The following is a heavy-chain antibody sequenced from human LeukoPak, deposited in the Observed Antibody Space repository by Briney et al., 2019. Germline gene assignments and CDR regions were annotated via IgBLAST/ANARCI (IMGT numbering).Heavy chain of an antibody. D-gene: IGHD6-13*01. Sequence: GGSLRLSCAASGFTFSIYAMHWVRQAPGKGLEWVAVISYDGSNIYYADSVKGRFTISRDNSKNTLYLQMNSLRAEDTAVYYCARAYSSSWYQTDYFDYWGQGTLVTVSS. V-gene: IGHV3-30-3*01. J-gene: IGHJ4*02. CDR3: ARAYSSSWYQTDYFDY. CDR2: ISYDGSNI. CDR1: GFTFSIYA.